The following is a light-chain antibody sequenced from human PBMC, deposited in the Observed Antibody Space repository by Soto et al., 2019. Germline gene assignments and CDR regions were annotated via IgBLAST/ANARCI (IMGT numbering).Light chain of an antibody. CDR1: QSVNSK. CDR3: QQYNYWPPIP. J-gene: IGKJ5*01. V-gene: IGKV3-15*01. Sequence: EIVMTQSPATLSVSPGERFTLSCRASQSVNSKVAWYQQKPGQAPRLPIYGASTRATGIPARFSGSGSGTEFTLTISRLQSEDFAVYYCQQYNYWPPIPFGQGTRLEI. CDR2: GAS.